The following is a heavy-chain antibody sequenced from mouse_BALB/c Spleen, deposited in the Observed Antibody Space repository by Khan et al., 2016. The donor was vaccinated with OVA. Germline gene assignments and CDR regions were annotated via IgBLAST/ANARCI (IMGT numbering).Heavy chain of an antibody. V-gene: IGHV9-3-1*01. CDR3: ARPPYCSYSLDY. CDR1: GYTFTNYG. Sequence: QIQLVQSGPELKKPGETVKISCKASGYTFTNYGMIWVKQSPGKALKWMGWINTYTGEPTYADDFKGRFAFSLETSATTAYLQINNLKNEDTATYVCARPPYCSYSLDYWGQGTLVTVSS. D-gene: IGHD2-12*01. CDR2: INTYTGEP. J-gene: IGHJ4*01.